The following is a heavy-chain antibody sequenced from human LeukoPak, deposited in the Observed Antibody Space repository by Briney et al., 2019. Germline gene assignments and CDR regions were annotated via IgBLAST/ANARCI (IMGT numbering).Heavy chain of an antibody. CDR2: IYYRESN. Sequence: PSETLSLTCTVSGGSISSSSYYWGWIRQPPGKGLEWIGSIYYRESNHYNPSLRSRVTISVDTSKNQFSLKLSSVNAADTAVYYCARRVRGVRYFDYWGQGTLVTVSS. CDR1: GGSISSSSYY. V-gene: IGHV4-39*01. J-gene: IGHJ4*02. D-gene: IGHD3-10*01. CDR3: ARRVRGVRYFDY.